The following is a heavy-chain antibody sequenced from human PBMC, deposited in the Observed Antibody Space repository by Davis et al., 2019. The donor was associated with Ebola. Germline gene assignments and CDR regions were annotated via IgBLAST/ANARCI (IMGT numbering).Heavy chain of an antibody. CDR3: ANWVIDY. Sequence: GESLKISCAASGFTFSSYGMHWVRQAPGKGLEWVAVISYDGSNKYYADSVKGRFTISRDNSKNTLYLQMNSLRAEDTAVYYCANWVIDYWGQGTLVTVSS. CDR1: GFTFSSYG. CDR2: ISYDGSNK. V-gene: IGHV3-30*18. J-gene: IGHJ4*02. D-gene: IGHD4-23*01.